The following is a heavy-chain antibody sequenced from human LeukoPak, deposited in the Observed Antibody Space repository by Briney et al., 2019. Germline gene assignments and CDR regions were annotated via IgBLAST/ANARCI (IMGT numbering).Heavy chain of an antibody. CDR2: INHSGST. J-gene: IGHJ4*02. D-gene: IGHD1-26*01. CDR1: GGSFSGYY. Sequence: SETVSLTCVVYGGSFSGYYWSWIRQPPGKGLEWIGEINHSGSTNYNPSLKSRVTISVDTSKNQFSLKLSSVTAADTAVYYCASRLPSGSYSYWGQGTLVTVSS. CDR3: ASRLPSGSYSY. V-gene: IGHV4-34*01.